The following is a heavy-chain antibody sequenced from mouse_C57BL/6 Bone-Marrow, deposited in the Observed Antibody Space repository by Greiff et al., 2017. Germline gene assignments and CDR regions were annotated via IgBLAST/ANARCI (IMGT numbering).Heavy chain of an antibody. CDR3: ASGRPWFAY. V-gene: IGHV2-6*01. D-gene: IGHD2-12*01. CDR2: IWGVGST. J-gene: IGHJ3*01. CDR1: GFSLTSYG. Sequence: VKVVESGPGLVAPSQSLSIPCTVSGFSLTSYGVDWVRPSPGKGLEWLGVIWGVGSTNYNSALKSRLSISKDNSKSQVFLKMNSLQTDDTAMYYCASGRPWFAYWGQGTLVTVSA.